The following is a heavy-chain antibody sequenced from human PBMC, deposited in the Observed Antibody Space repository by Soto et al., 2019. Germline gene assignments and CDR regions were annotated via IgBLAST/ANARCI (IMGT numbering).Heavy chain of an antibody. CDR2: IYHSGST. D-gene: IGHD2-21*01. J-gene: IGHJ6*02. CDR1: GGSISSGGYS. CDR3: ASDFVVVGGGFYGMDV. V-gene: IGHV4-30-2*05. Sequence: PSETLSLTCAVSGGSISSGGYSWSWIRQPPGKGLEWIGYIYHSGSTYYNPSLKSRVTISVDTSKNQFSLKLSSVTAADTAVYYCASDFVVVGGGFYGMDVWGQGTTVTVSS.